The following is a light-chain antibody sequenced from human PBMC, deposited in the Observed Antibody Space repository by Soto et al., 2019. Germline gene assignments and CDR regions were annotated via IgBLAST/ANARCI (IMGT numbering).Light chain of an antibody. CDR3: QQYVSSPWA. CDR1: QSVNSF. CDR2: GAS. V-gene: IGKV3-20*01. J-gene: IGKJ1*01. Sequence: EIVLTQSPNTLSLSPGERATLSCRASQSVNSFLAWYQQKPGQAPRLLIYGASRRATGIPDRFTGSGSGTDFTLTISRLEPEDFAVYYCQQYVSSPWAFGQGTKVDIK.